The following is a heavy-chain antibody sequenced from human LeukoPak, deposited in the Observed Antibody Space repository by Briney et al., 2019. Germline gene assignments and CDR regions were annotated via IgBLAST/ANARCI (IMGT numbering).Heavy chain of an antibody. V-gene: IGHV1-46*01. CDR2: VNCGDGYT. Sequence: GASVRVSCKTSGYTLTSSHAHWVRQAPGQGLEWMGLVNCGDGYTNYAQKFQGRVSVTADTSTSTLYMDLTSLTTEDTAIYYCARDRGGSYSIDYWGQGTLVTVSS. CDR3: ARDRGGSYSIDY. CDR1: GYTLTSSH. J-gene: IGHJ4*02. D-gene: IGHD1-26*01.